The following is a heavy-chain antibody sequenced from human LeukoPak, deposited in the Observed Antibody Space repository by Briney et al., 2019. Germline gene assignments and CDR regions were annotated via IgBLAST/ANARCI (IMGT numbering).Heavy chain of an antibody. Sequence: GGSLRLSCAASGFSFSSYSMNWVRQAPGTGLEWVSSITSSSSHVYYADSVKGRFTISRDNAKDSLYLQMNSLRAEDTAVYYCARAEMTTITYPDYWGQGTPVTVSS. CDR3: ARAEMTTITYPDY. CDR2: ITSSSSHV. V-gene: IGHV3-21*01. D-gene: IGHD5-24*01. J-gene: IGHJ4*02. CDR1: GFSFSSYS.